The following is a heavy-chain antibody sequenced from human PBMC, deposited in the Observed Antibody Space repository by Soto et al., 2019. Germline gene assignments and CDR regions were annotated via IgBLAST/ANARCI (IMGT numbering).Heavy chain of an antibody. D-gene: IGHD4-17*01. CDR1: GGTFSSYT. CDR3: ARTAGDNYYYMDV. J-gene: IGHJ6*03. Sequence: QVQLVQSGAEVKKPGSSVKVSCKASGGTFSSYTISWVRQAPGQGLEWMGRINPILGIANYAQKFQGRVTINADKSTSTGYMDLSSLRSEDPAVYYCARTAGDNYYYMDVWGKGTTVTVSS. V-gene: IGHV1-69*02. CDR2: INPILGIA.